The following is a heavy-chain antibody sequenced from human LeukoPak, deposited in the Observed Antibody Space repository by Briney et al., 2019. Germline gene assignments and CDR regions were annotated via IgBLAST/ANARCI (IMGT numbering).Heavy chain of an antibody. CDR2: INPSGGST. D-gene: IGHD6-6*01. CDR3: ARLAYSSSSDPAIDY. J-gene: IGHJ4*02. V-gene: IGHV1-46*01. Sequence: ASVKVSCKASGYTFTSYDINWVRQATGQGLEWMGIINPSGGSTSYAQKFQGRVTMTRDMPTSTVYMELSSLRSEDTAVYYCARLAYSSSSDPAIDYWGQGTLVTVSS. CDR1: GYTFTSYD.